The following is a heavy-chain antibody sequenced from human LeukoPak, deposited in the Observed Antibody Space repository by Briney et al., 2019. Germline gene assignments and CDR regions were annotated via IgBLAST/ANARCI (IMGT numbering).Heavy chain of an antibody. CDR1: GGSISSSSYY. V-gene: IGHV4-39*07. D-gene: IGHD3-3*01. CDR2: IYYSGST. CDR3: ARVWWGGYYPLYFDY. Sequence: PSETLSLTCTVSGGSISSSSYYWGWIRQPPGKGLEWIGSIYYSGSTYYNPSLKSRVTISVDTSKNQFSLKLSSVTAADTAVYYCARVWWGGYYPLYFDYWGQGTLVTVSS. J-gene: IGHJ4*02.